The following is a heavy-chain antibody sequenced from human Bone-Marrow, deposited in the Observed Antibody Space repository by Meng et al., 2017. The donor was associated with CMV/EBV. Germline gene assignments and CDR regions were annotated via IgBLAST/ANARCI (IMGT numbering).Heavy chain of an antibody. CDR2: INPNSGGT. CDR1: GYTLTELS. J-gene: IGHJ4*02. Sequence: ASVKVSCKVSGYTLTELSMHWVRQAPGQGLEWMGWINPNSGGTNYAQKFQGRVTMTRDTSISTAYMELSRLRSDDTAVYYCARGRRYCSRTSCYYFDYWGQGTLVTGSS. D-gene: IGHD2-2*01. V-gene: IGHV1-2*02. CDR3: ARGRRYCSRTSCYYFDY.